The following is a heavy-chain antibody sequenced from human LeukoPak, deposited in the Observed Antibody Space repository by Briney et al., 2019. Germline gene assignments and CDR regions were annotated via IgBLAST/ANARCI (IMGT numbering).Heavy chain of an antibody. D-gene: IGHD6-13*01. J-gene: IGHJ4*02. CDR2: LYSGGST. Sequence: GGSLRLSCAASGFTVSSTYMSWVRQAPGKGLEWVSTLYSGGSTHYADSVKGRFTISRDNSKNTLYLQMNSLRAEDTAMYYCVRDSPDPSYTSGWYGNWGQGTLVTVSS. CDR1: GFTVSSTY. CDR3: VRDSPDPSYTSGWYGN. V-gene: IGHV3-53*01.